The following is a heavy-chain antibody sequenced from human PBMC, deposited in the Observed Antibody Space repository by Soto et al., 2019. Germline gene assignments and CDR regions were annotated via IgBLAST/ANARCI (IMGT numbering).Heavy chain of an antibody. D-gene: IGHD1-7*01. J-gene: IGHJ4*02. CDR3: ARYQTTSPTPFDY. CDR1: GYSISSGYY. CDR2: IYHSGST. V-gene: IGHV4-38-2*02. Sequence: SETLSLTCTVSGYSISSGYYWGWIRQPPGKGLEWIGSIYHSGSTYYNPSLKSRVTISVDTSKNQFSLKLSSVTAADTAVYYCARYQTTSPTPFDYWGQGTLVTVSS.